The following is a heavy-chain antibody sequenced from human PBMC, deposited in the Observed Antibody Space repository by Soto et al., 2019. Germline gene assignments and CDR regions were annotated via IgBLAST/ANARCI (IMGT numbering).Heavy chain of an antibody. CDR2: ISGSGGST. CDR1: GFTFSSFA. J-gene: IGHJ6*02. CDR3: AKDSSQHFIAVAGRPYYGMDV. V-gene: IGHV3-23*01. Sequence: GGSLRLSWPASGFTFSSFAMSWVRQPPGKGLKWVSAISGSGGSTYYADSVKGRFTISRDNSKNTLYLQMNSLRAEDTAVYYCAKDSSQHFIAVAGRPYYGMDVWGQGTTVTVSS. D-gene: IGHD6-19*01.